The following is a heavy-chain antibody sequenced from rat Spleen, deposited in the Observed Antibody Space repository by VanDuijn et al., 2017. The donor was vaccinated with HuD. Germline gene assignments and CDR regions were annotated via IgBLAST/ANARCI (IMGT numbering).Heavy chain of an antibody. CDR2: IWGNGNA. V-gene: IGHV2-13*01. D-gene: IGHD1-9*01. J-gene: IGHJ1*01. CDR3: ASLTTGIPLDWYFDF. Sequence: QVQLKESGPGLVKPSLTLSLTCTVSGFSLSNYGVFWVRQPPGKGLEWMGVIWGNGNANYNSALKSRLSISRDTSKSQVFLKMSSLQTEDTATYYCASLTTGIPLDWYFDFWGPGTMVTVSS. CDR1: GFSLSNYG.